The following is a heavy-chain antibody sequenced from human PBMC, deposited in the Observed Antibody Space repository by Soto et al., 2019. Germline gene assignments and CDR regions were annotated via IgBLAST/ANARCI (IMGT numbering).Heavy chain of an antibody. D-gene: IGHD3-10*01. V-gene: IGHV1-3*01. Sequence: ASVKVSCKASGYTFTSYAMHWVRQAPGQRLEWMGWINAGNGNTKYSQKFQGRVTITRDTSASTAYMELSSLRSEDTAVYYCARDMSTTMVRRVRCDYWGQGTLVTVSS. J-gene: IGHJ4*02. CDR3: ARDMSTTMVRRVRCDY. CDR2: INAGNGNT. CDR1: GYTFTSYA.